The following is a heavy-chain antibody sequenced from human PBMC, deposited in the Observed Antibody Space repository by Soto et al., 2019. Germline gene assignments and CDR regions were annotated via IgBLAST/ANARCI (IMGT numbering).Heavy chain of an antibody. CDR2: IWYDGSNK. J-gene: IGHJ4*02. D-gene: IGHD3-16*02. CDR1: GFTFSSYG. CDR3: AKDFLQDHLGEVSLFDS. Sequence: GGSLRLSCAASGFTFSSYGMHWVRQAPGKGLEWVAVIWYDGSNKYYADSVKGRFTISRDNSKNTLYLQMNSLRAEDTAVYYCAKDFLQDHLGEVSLFDSRRQGTLVTVSP. V-gene: IGHV3-33*06.